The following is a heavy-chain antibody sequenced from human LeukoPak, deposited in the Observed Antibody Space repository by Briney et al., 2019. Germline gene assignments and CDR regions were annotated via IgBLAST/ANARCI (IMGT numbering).Heavy chain of an antibody. V-gene: IGHV4-61*02. CDR1: GGSISSGSYY. Sequence: SETLSLTCTVSGGSISSGSYYWSWIRQPAGKGLEWIGRIYTSGSTNYNPSLKSRVTMSVDTSKNQFSLKLSSVTAADTAVYYCARESSSWAPDAFDIWGQGTMVTVSS. CDR3: ARESSSWAPDAFDI. CDR2: IYTSGST. J-gene: IGHJ3*02. D-gene: IGHD6-13*01.